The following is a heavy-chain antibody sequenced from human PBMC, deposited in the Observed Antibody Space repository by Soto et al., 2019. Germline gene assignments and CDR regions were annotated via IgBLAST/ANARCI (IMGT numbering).Heavy chain of an antibody. Sequence: EVQLVESGGGLVKPGGSLRLSCAASGFTFSSYSMNWVRQAPGKGLEWVSSISSSSSYIYYADSVKGRVTISRDNAKNSLYLQMNSLGAEDTAVYYSARVVVEPAAGIDYWGQGTLVTVSS. CDR1: GFTFSSYS. CDR3: ARVVVEPAAGIDY. J-gene: IGHJ4*02. V-gene: IGHV3-21*01. D-gene: IGHD2-2*01. CDR2: ISSSSSYI.